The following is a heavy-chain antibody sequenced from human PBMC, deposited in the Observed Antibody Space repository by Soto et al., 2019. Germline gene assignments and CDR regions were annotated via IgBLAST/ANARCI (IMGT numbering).Heavy chain of an antibody. V-gene: IGHV4-39*01. Sequence: SETLSLTCSVSGASISTSPYNWGWIRQPPKKGLEWIGTISYGATPYSTASLESRVTMSVDTAKNQFSLKLSSVTAADTAVYYCERNKTGFPNWFDSWGLGTLVTVSS. CDR3: ERNKTGFPNWFDS. J-gene: IGHJ5*02. CDR1: GASISTSPYN. D-gene: IGHD3-9*01. CDR2: ISYGATP.